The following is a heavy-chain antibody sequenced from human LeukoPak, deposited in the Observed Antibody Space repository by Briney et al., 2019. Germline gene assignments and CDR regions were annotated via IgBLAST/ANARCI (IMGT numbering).Heavy chain of an antibody. CDR2: ISGSGGST. CDR3: ASRTELLWFGELFCAFDI. Sequence: GGSLRLSCAASGFTFSSYAMSWVRQAPGKGLEWVSAISGSGGSTYYADSVKGRFTISRDNSKNTLYLQMNSLRAEDTAVYYCASRTELLWFGELFCAFDIWGQGTMVTVSS. CDR1: GFTFSSYA. J-gene: IGHJ3*02. D-gene: IGHD3-10*01. V-gene: IGHV3-23*01.